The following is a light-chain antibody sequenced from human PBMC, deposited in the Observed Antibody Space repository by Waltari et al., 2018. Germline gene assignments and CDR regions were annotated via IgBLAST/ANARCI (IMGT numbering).Light chain of an antibody. J-gene: IGLJ2*01. V-gene: IGLV2-14*03. CDR2: DVS. CDR1: RNDVGVYNY. Sequence: QSALTQPASVSGSPGPSITLSCTGTRNDVGVYNYVSWYQHHPGKAPKLMIYDVSKRPSGVSNRFSGSKSGNTASLTISGLQAEDEADYYCSSYASRSTWVFGGGTKMIVL. CDR3: SSYASRSTWV.